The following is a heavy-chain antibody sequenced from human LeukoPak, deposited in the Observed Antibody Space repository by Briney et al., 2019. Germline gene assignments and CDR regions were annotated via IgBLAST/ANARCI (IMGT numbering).Heavy chain of an antibody. V-gene: IGHV4-34*01. CDR2: INHSGST. CDR1: GGSFSGYY. CDR3: ARGLRPRFDY. J-gene: IGHJ4*02. Sequence: PSETLSLTCAVYGGSFSGYYWSWIRQPPGKGLEWIGEINHSGSTNYNPSLKSRVTISVDTSKNQFSLKLSSVTAADTAVYYCARGLRPRFDYWGQGTLVTVSS.